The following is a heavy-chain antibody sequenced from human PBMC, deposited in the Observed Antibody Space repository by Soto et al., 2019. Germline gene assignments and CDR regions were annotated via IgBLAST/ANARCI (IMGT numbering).Heavy chain of an antibody. CDR2: IRSKAYGGTT. J-gene: IGHJ5*02. CDR3: TTNYYGGYDNWFDP. CDR1: GFTFGDYA. Sequence: PGGSLRLSCTASGFTFGDYAMSWFRQAPGKGLEWVGFIRSKAYGGTTEYAASVKGRFTISSDDSKSIAYLQMNSLKTEDTAVYYCTTNYYGGYDNWFDPWGQGTLVTVSS. D-gene: IGHD3-10*01. V-gene: IGHV3-49*03.